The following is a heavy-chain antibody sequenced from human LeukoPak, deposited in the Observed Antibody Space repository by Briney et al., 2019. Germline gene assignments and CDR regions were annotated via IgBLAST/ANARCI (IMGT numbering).Heavy chain of an antibody. Sequence: SETLSLTCTVSGGSISSGGYYWSWIRQHPGKGLEWIGYIYYSGSTYYNPSLKSRVTISVDTSKNQFSLKLGSVTAADTAVYYCARAHHYYDSSGYQHWYFDLWGRGTLVTVSS. J-gene: IGHJ2*01. CDR3: ARAHHYYDSSGYQHWYFDL. CDR1: GGSISSGGYY. D-gene: IGHD3-22*01. V-gene: IGHV4-31*03. CDR2: IYYSGST.